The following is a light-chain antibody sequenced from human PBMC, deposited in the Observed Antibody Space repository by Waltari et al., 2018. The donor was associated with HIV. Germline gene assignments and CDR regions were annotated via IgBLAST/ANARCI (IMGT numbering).Light chain of an antibody. CDR1: SSDIGRYNY. CDR3: SSFAPTNKFYVL. CDR2: EVT. V-gene: IGLV2-8*01. Sequence: QSTLTQPPSASGSPGQSVTISCTGTSSDIGRYNYVSCYQQHPGKAPKLIMTEVTKRPSGVPDRFSGSKSGNTASLTVSGLQADDEALYYCSSFAPTNKFYVLFGGGTTLTVL. J-gene: IGLJ2*01.